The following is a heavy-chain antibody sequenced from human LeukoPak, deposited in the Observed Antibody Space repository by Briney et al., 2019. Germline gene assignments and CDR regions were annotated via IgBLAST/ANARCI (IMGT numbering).Heavy chain of an antibody. V-gene: IGHV1-18*01. D-gene: IGHD3-22*01. Sequence: ASVKVSCKASGFIFTSYGISWVRQAPGQGLEWMGWISAYNGNTNYAQNLQGRVTMTTDTSTSTAYMELRSLRSDDTAVYYCAKNYDTGGYYQDYWGQGTLVTVSS. CDR2: ISAYNGNT. CDR1: GFIFTSYG. J-gene: IGHJ4*02. CDR3: AKNYDTGGYYQDY.